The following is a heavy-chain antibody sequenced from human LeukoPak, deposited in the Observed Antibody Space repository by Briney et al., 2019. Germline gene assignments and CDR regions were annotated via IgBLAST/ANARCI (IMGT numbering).Heavy chain of an antibody. CDR3: ARETEGGSFDY. V-gene: IGHV4-59*01. CDR1: GGSISSYY. J-gene: IGHJ4*02. Sequence: SETLSLTCTVSGGSISSYYWSWIRQPPGKGLEWIGYIYYSGSTNYNPSLKSRVTISVDTSKNQFSLKLSSVTAADTAVYYCARETEGGSFDYWGQGTLVTVSS. CDR2: IYYSGST.